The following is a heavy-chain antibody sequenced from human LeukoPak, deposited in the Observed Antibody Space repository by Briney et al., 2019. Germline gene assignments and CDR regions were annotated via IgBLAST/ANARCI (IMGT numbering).Heavy chain of an antibody. Sequence: GGSLRLSCVVSGFTFDDYTMHWVRQAPGKGLEWVSGISWNSGSIGYADSVKGRFTISRDNAKNSLYLQMNSLRAEDTAVYYCARIGLRIAAAGKGDYYYGMDVWGQGTTVTVSS. J-gene: IGHJ6*02. D-gene: IGHD6-13*01. CDR3: ARIGLRIAAAGKGDYYYGMDV. CDR1: GFTFDDYT. CDR2: ISWNSGSI. V-gene: IGHV3-9*01.